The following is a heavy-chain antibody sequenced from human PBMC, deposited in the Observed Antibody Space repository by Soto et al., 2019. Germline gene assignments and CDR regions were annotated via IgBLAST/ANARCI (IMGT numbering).Heavy chain of an antibody. D-gene: IGHD1-20*01. CDR1: GGSFTNYS. J-gene: IGHJ6*02. CDR2: IIPLHNTS. V-gene: IGHV1-69*06. Sequence: QVQLLQSGAEVKKPGSSVKVSCKVSGGSFTNYSLNWVRHAHGQGLEWLGGIIPLHNTSNYSLKLLGRGSVTADISSNTVYMHLSGLTSDDTATYYCAIWSNWNPLYYRGMDVWGQGTTVTVSS. CDR3: AIWSNWNPLYYRGMDV.